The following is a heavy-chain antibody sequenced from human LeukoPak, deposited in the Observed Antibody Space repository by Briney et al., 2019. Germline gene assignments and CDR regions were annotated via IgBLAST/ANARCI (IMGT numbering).Heavy chain of an antibody. CDR3: ARGSGWLDY. V-gene: IGHV3-7*03. J-gene: IGHJ4*02. CDR1: GFSFSRYS. D-gene: IGHD6-19*01. Sequence: GGSLRLSCAASGFSFSRYSLTWVRQAPGKGLQWVATINHDGSEKDYVDSVKGRFTISRDNAENSLYLQLNSLRAEDTAIYYCARGSGWLDYWGQGTLVTVSS. CDR2: INHDGSEK.